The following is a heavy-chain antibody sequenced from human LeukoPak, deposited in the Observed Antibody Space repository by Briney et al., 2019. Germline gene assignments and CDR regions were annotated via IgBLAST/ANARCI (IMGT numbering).Heavy chain of an antibody. CDR3: ASGYRDPYYYYYMDV. CDR1: GGSISSYY. V-gene: IGHV4-4*07. J-gene: IGHJ6*03. Sequence: SETLSLTCTVSGGSISSYYWSWIRQPAGKGLEWIGRIYTSGSTNYNPSLKSRVTMSVDTSKNQFSLKLSSVTAADTAVYYCASGYRDPYYYYYMDVWGKGTTVTVSS. D-gene: IGHD3-16*02. CDR2: IYTSGST.